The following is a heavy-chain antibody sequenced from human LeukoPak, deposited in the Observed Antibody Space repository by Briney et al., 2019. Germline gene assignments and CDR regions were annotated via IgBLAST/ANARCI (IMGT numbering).Heavy chain of an antibody. CDR3: ARGSTNGNWFDP. V-gene: IGHV4-59*08. CDR2: IYYSGST. CDR1: GVSISSYY. Sequence: PSETLSLTCTVSGVSISSYYWSWIRQPPGKGLEWIGYIYYSGSTNYNPSLKSRVTISVDTSKNQFSLKLSSVTAADTAVYYCARGSTNGNWFDPWGQGTLVTVSS. D-gene: IGHD2-8*01. J-gene: IGHJ5*02.